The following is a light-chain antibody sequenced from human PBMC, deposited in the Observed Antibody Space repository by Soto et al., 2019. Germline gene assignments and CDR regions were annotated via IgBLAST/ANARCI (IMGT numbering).Light chain of an antibody. Sequence: IQMTQSPASLSASVSYRVTITCRASQTIITWLAWHQQKPGKAPKLLIYAASSLQSGVPSRFSGSGSGTDFTLTISSLQLEDLATYYCQQSYITPQTFGQGTKVDIK. V-gene: IGKV1-39*01. CDR2: AAS. CDR1: QTIITW. CDR3: QQSYITPQT. J-gene: IGKJ1*01.